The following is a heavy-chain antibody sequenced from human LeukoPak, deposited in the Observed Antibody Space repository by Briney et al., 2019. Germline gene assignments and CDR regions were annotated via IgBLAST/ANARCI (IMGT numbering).Heavy chain of an antibody. CDR3: ASAEAYYDFWSGYSDWFDP. Sequence: SETLSLTCAVYGGSFSGYYWSWIRQPPGKGLEWIGEINHSGSTNYNPSLKSRVTISVDTSKNQFSLKLSSVTAADTAVYYGASAEAYYDFWSGYSDWFDPWGQGTLVTVSS. CDR1: GGSFSGYY. D-gene: IGHD3-3*01. J-gene: IGHJ5*02. V-gene: IGHV4-34*01. CDR2: INHSGST.